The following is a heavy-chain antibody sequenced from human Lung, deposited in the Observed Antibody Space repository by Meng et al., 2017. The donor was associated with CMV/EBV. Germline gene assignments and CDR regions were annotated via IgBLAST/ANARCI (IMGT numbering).Heavy chain of an antibody. V-gene: IGHV4-4*02. J-gene: IGHJ4*02. Sequence: QGRRQGACPGLVKPSGTLSLTCSVSGGSLSRRNWWSWGRQPPGKGLEWIGEIYHSGSTNYNPSLKSRVTISVDESKNQFSLRLSSVTAADTAVYYCARVGAYCGGDCYHPRWGQGTLVTVSS. D-gene: IGHD2-21*02. CDR3: ARVGAYCGGDCYHPR. CDR1: GGSLSRRNW. CDR2: IYHSGST.